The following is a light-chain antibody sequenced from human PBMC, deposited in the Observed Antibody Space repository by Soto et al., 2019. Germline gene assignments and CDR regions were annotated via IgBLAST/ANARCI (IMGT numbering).Light chain of an antibody. CDR1: QSVLYSSNNKNY. CDR3: QQYYTTPWT. J-gene: IGKJ1*01. Sequence: EIVMTQSPDSLALSLGETATINCKSSQSVLYSSNNKNYLDWYQKKPGKPPKXLIYWASTRESGVPERLSGSGYGTDLTITISSMQAEDVEVYYCQQYYTTPWTFGQGTKVDIK. CDR2: WAS. V-gene: IGKV4-1*01.